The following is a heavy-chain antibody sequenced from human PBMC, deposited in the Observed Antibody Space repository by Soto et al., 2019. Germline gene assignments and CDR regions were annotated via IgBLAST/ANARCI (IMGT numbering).Heavy chain of an antibody. CDR3: ARDRSTIYGVVTPIDY. J-gene: IGHJ4*02. D-gene: IGHD3-3*01. CDR1: GFTFSPYS. CDR2: ISSGGDTI. Sequence: GSLRLSCAVSGFTFSPYSMNWVRQAPGKGLEWISYISSGGDTIYYADSVRGRFTVSRDNTKNSLYLQMDSLRDEDTAVYYCARDRSTIYGVVTPIDYWGQGTLVTVSS. V-gene: IGHV3-48*02.